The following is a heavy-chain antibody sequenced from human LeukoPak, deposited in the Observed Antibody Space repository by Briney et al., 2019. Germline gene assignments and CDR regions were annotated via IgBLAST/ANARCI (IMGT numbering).Heavy chain of an antibody. D-gene: IGHD2-2*01. CDR3: ARAKIVVVPAGGDFDL. V-gene: IGHV1-69*04. J-gene: IGHJ2*01. CDR1: GGTFSSYA. Sequence: SVKVSCKASGGTFSSYAISWVRQAPGQGPEWMGRIIPILGIANYAQKFQGRVTITADKSTSTAYMELSSLRSEDTAVYYCARAKIVVVPAGGDFDLWGRGTLVTVSS. CDR2: IIPILGIA.